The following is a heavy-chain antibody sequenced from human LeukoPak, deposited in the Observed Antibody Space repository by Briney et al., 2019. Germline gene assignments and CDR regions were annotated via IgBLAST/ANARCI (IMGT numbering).Heavy chain of an antibody. CDR2: ISWNSGSI. CDR1: GFSFGDYA. D-gene: IGHD3-10*01. J-gene: IGHJ4*02. CDR3: AKEAEPYGSGSYQLFDY. V-gene: IGHV3-9*03. Sequence: GRSLRLSCAASGFSFGDYAMHWVRQAPGKGLEWVSGISWNSGSIGYADSVKGRFTISRDNAKNSLYLQMNSLRAEDMAFYYCAKEAEPYGSGSYQLFDYWGQGTLVTVSS.